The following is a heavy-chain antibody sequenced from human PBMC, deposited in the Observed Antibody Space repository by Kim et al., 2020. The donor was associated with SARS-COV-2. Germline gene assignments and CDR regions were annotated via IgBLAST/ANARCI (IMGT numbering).Heavy chain of an antibody. CDR3: ARLDIVVVPAASYYFDY. J-gene: IGHJ4*02. V-gene: IGHV4-39*01. D-gene: IGHD2-2*03. Sequence: KSRVTIHVDTSKNQFSLKLSSVTAADTGVYYCARLDIVVVPAASYYFDYWGQGTLVTVSS.